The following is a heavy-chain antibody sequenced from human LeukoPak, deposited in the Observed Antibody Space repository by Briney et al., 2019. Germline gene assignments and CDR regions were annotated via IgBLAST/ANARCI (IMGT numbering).Heavy chain of an antibody. J-gene: IGHJ4*02. CDR3: AKRGPGTGWSFDY. D-gene: IGHD6-19*01. V-gene: IGHV4-59*08. CDR2: IHYSGST. CDR1: GGSISSYY. Sequence: PSETLSLTCTVSGGSISSYYWGWLRQPPGKGLEWIGNIHYSGSTNYNASLKSRVTISIDTSKNQFSLVLRSVTAADTAVYYCAKRGPGTGWSFDYWGQGTLITVSS.